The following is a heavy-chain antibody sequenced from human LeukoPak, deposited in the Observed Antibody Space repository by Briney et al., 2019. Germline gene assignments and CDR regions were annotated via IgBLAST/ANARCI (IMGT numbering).Heavy chain of an antibody. V-gene: IGHV3-30*02. Sequence: GGSLTLSCATSGFIISSFAMHWVRQAPGKGLEWVALSTNDGTNTFYAESVKGRFIISRDNSQNTLYLQMDSLRPEDTAVYYCAKTGVVVVGAVHNYYYYMDVWGKGTTVTVSS. CDR2: STNDGTNT. CDR1: GFIISSFA. D-gene: IGHD2-2*01. J-gene: IGHJ6*03. CDR3: AKTGVVVVGAVHNYYYYMDV.